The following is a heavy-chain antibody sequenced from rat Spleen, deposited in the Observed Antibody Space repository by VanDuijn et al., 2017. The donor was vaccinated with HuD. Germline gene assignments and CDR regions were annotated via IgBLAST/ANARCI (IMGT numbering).Heavy chain of an antibody. V-gene: IGHV5S10*01. CDR1: GFTFTDYY. Sequence: EVQLVESGGGLMQPGRSLTLSCSASGFTFTDYYMAWVRQPPTKGLEWVATIIYDASRTYYRDSVRGRFTISRDNAKTTLYLQMDSLRSEDTATYYCATQGITAPHFDYWGQGVMVTVSS. CDR2: IIYDASRT. D-gene: IGHD1-4*01. J-gene: IGHJ2*01. CDR3: ATQGITAPHFDY.